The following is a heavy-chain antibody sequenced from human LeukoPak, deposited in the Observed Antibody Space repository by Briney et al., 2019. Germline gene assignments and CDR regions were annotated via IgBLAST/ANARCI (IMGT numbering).Heavy chain of an antibody. CDR3: VKEVPGTTIYH. D-gene: IGHD4-11*01. V-gene: IGHV3-66*01. J-gene: IGHJ4*02. CDR2: VFRGDAT. CDR1: GFIVSSNY. Sequence: GGSLRHSCVASGFIVSSNYMSWVRQAPGKGLEWVSVVFRGDATYHADSVKGRFTISRDTSKNTVYLQMNSLTAEDTAVYYCVKEVPGTTIYHWGQGTLVTVSS.